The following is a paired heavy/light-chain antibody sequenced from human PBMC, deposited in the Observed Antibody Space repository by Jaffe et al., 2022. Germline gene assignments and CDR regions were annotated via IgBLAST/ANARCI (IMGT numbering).Light chain of an antibody. V-gene: IGKV1D-13*01. CDR1: QGISSA. CDR2: DAS. Sequence: AIQLTQSPSSLSASVGDRVTITCRASQGISSALAWYQQKPGKAPKLLIYDASSLESGVPSRFSGSGSGTDFTLTISSLQPEDFATYYCQQFNNYLITFGQGTRLEIK. CDR3: QQFNNYLIT. J-gene: IGKJ5*01.
Heavy chain of an antibody. V-gene: IGHV3-23*01. J-gene: IGHJ5*02. CDR1: GFTFSSYA. D-gene: IGHD2-2*01. CDR2: ISGSGGST. Sequence: EVQLLESGGGLVQPGGSLRLSCAASGFTFSSYAMSWVRQAPGKGLEWVSAISGSGGSTYYADSVKGRFTISRDNSKNTLYLQMNSLRAEDTAVYYCAKCQDIVVVPAANGGWFDPWGQGTLVTVSS. CDR3: AKCQDIVVVPAANGGWFDP.